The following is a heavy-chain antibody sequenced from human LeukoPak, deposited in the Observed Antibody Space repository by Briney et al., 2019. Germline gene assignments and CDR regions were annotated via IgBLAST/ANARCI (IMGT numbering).Heavy chain of an antibody. CDR1: GYSISSYY. J-gene: IGHJ4*02. CDR2: IFYRGGT. Sequence: SETLSLTCTVSGYSISSYYWNWIRQSPGKGLEWIGNIFYRGGTNYNPSLKSRVTISVDSSKNQFSLRLSSVTAADTAMYYCARLRGSSWSEVDYWGQGTLVTVSS. V-gene: IGHV4-59*08. CDR3: ARLRGSSWSEVDY. D-gene: IGHD6-13*01.